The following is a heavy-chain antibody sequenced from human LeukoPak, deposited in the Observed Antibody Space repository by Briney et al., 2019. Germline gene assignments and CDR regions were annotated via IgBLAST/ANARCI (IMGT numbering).Heavy chain of an antibody. J-gene: IGHJ4*02. Sequence: PSETLSLTCTVSGGSISSYYWSWIRQPPGKGMEWLGCIYYSGSTKYNPSLKSRVTISVDTSKNQFSLRLSSVTAADTAVYYCARAFDSSGYLVPLDYWGQGTLVTVSS. D-gene: IGHD3-22*01. CDR1: GGSISSYY. CDR2: IYYSGST. V-gene: IGHV4-59*01. CDR3: ARAFDSSGYLVPLDY.